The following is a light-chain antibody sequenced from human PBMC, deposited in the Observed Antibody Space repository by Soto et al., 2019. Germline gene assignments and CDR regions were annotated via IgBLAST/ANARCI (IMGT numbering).Light chain of an antibody. CDR3: QQYESYSPWT. CDR2: DAS. J-gene: IGKJ1*01. CDR1: QSISSW. V-gene: IGKV1-5*01. Sequence: DVQMTQSPSALSASVGDRATITCRVSQSISSWLAWYQQKPGKAPKRLIYDASTLQSGGPSRYSGSGAGTEFTLTISNLQPDDFATYYCQQYESYSPWTFGQGTKVDIK.